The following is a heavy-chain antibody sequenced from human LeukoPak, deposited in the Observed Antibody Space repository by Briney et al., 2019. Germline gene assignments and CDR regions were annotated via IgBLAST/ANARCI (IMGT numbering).Heavy chain of an antibody. CDR2: LNPTGGSS. CDR1: GYTVTSYY. CDR3: ARGGVAPLDY. Sequence: ASVKVSCKASGYTVTSYYMHWVRQAPGQGLEWMGILNPTGGSSSFAQKFQGRATLTRATSTSTVYMELCSLRSEDTAVYYCARGGVAPLDYWGQGTLVTVSS. V-gene: IGHV1-46*01. D-gene: IGHD3-3*01. J-gene: IGHJ4*02.